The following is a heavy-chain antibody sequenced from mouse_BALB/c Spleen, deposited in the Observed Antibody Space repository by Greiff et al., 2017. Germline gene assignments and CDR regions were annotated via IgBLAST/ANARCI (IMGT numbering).Heavy chain of an antibody. D-gene: IGHD2-2*01. J-gene: IGHJ3*01. Sequence: EVQLVESGGGLVKPGGSLKLSCAASGFTFSSYTMSWVRQTPEKRLEWVATISDGGSYTYYPDSVKGRFTISRDNAKNNLYLQMSSLKSEDTAMYYCARDRGYGYDVGSFAYWGQGTLVTVSA. CDR2: ISDGGSYT. CDR1: GFTFSSYT. V-gene: IGHV5-4*02. CDR3: ARDRGYGYDVGSFAY.